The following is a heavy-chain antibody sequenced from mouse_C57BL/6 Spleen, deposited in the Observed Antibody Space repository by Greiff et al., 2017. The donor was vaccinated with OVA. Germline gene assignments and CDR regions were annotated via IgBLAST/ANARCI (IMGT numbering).Heavy chain of an antibody. Sequence: LVESGAELAKPGASVKLSCKASGYTFTSYWMHWVKQRPGQGLEWIGYINPSSGYTKYNQKFKDKATLTADESSSTAYMQLSSLTYEDSAVYYCACLLDYAMDYWGQGTSVTVSS. J-gene: IGHJ4*01. CDR3: ACLLDYAMDY. CDR2: INPSSGYT. D-gene: IGHD2-10*01. CDR1: GYTFTSYW. V-gene: IGHV1-7*01.